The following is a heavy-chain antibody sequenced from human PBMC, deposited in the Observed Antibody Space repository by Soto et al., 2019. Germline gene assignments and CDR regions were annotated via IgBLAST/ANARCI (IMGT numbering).Heavy chain of an antibody. Sequence: PGESLKISCKGSGYSFIDYWIGWVRQVPGKGLEWMGVIYPGDSDTRYSPSFQGHVTISADKSINTTYLQWSSLKASDTAIYYCARQAAAGKYYYAMDVWGQGTTVTVSS. CDR2: IYPGDSDT. J-gene: IGHJ6*02. CDR3: ARQAAAGKYYYAMDV. CDR1: GYSFIDYW. D-gene: IGHD6-13*01. V-gene: IGHV5-51*01.